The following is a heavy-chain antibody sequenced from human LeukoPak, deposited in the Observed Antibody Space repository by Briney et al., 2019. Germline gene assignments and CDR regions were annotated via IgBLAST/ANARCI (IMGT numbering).Heavy chain of an antibody. CDR3: AKFGQMATISYYYGMDV. D-gene: IGHD5-24*01. Sequence: GGSLTLSCAASGFTFSSYAMSWVRQAPGKGLEWVSAISGRGGSTYYADSVKGRFTISRDNSKNMLYLQMNSLRAEDTAVYYCAKFGQMATISYYYGMDVWGQGTTVTVSS. J-gene: IGHJ6*02. V-gene: IGHV3-23*01. CDR2: ISGRGGST. CDR1: GFTFSSYA.